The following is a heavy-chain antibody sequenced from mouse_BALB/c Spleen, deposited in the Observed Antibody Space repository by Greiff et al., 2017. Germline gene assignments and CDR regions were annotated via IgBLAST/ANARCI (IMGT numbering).Heavy chain of an antibody. CDR1: GFSLTSYG. D-gene: IGHD2-4*01. J-gene: IGHJ2*01. V-gene: IGHV2-2*02. CDR3: ARGYYDYPHFDY. CDR2: IWSGGST. Sequence: VQRVESGPGLVQPSQSLSITCTVSGFSLTSYGVHWVRQSPGKGLEWLGVIWSGGSTDYNAAFISRLSISKDNSKSQVFFKMNSLQANDTAIYYCARGYYDYPHFDYWGQGTTLTVSS.